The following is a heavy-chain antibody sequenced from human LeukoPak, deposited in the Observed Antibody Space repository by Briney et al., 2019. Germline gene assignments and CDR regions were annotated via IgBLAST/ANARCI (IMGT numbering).Heavy chain of an antibody. Sequence: PGGSLRLSCAGSGFTFRDAWMYWVRQAPGKGLVWVSRTNSDGSATTYADSAKGRFTIGRDNAKNTLYLQMSSLRAEDTAVYYCARGAPHPIDWGQGTLVTVSS. J-gene: IGHJ4*02. CDR2: TNSDGSAT. CDR3: ARGAPHPID. D-gene: IGHD3-16*02. V-gene: IGHV3-74*01. CDR1: GFTFRDAW.